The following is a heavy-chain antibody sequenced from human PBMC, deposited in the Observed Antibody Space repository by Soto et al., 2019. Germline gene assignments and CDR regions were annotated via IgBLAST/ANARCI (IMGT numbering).Heavy chain of an antibody. CDR1: GFHFNSYA. V-gene: IGHV3-23*01. CDR2: ISGSGSNT. J-gene: IGHJ4*02. D-gene: IGHD3-16*01. Sequence: PGGPLRLSCATSGFHFNSYAMSWVRQAPGKGLEWVSAISGSGSNTYYADSVKGRFYISRYNSKNTLDLQMNGLRAEDTAIYFCAKEADAFHPSEYLDDWAQGTLVTVSS. CDR3: AKEADAFHPSEYLDD.